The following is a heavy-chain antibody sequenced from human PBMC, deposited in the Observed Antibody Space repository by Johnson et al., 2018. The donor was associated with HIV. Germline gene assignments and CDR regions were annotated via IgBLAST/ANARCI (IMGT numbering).Heavy chain of an antibody. J-gene: IGHJ3*01. Sequence: VQLVESGGGVVQPGESLRLSCAASGFTFSSYVMHWVRQAPGEGLEYVSAISSDGGSTYYADSVKGRFIISRDNSKNTVYLQMGSLRAEDMAVYYCAIPYFYDTSVYHWGQGTVVTVSS. CDR1: GFTFSSYV. D-gene: IGHD3-22*01. CDR3: AIPYFYDTSVYH. V-gene: IGHV3-64*07. CDR2: ISSDGGST.